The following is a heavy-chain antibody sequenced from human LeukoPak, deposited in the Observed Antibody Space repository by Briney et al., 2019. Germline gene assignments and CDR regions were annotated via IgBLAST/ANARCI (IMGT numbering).Heavy chain of an antibody. Sequence: PSETLSLTCTVSGDSISSYYWSWIRQPAGKGLEWIGRMYTSESTNYNPSLKSRVTMSVDTSKNQFSLTLRSVIAADTAVYFCARGGYTSGWPDYHYYMDVWGKGTMVTVSS. V-gene: IGHV4-4*07. J-gene: IGHJ6*03. CDR2: MYTSEST. D-gene: IGHD6-19*01. CDR1: GDSISSYY. CDR3: ARGGYTSGWPDYHYYMDV.